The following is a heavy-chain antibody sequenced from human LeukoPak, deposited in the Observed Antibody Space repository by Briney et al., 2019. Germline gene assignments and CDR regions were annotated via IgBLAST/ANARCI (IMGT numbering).Heavy chain of an antibody. J-gene: IGHJ4*02. Sequence: GGSLRLSCAASGFTFTNAWMTWVRQAPGKGLEWVGLIKSKTDGGTTDYAAPVKGRFTISRDDSKTTLYLQMNSLRAEDTAVYYCAKVVVAYSSGWAHFDYWGQGTLVTVSS. D-gene: IGHD6-19*01. CDR3: AKVVVAYSSGWAHFDY. CDR1: GFTFTNAW. CDR2: IKSKTDGGTT. V-gene: IGHV3-15*01.